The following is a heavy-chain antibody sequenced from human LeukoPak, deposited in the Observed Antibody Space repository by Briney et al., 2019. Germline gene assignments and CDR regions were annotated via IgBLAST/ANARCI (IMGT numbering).Heavy chain of an antibody. J-gene: IGHJ3*02. D-gene: IGHD3-22*01. CDR1: GGSFSGYY. CDR3: ARDLSYYYDSSGHHAFDI. CDR2: INHSGST. Sequence: SETLSLTCAVYGGSFSGYYWSWIRQPPGKGLEWIGEINHSGSTNYNPSLKSRVTISVDTSKNQFSLKLSSVTAADTAVYYCARDLSYYYDSSGHHAFDIWGQGTMVTVSS. V-gene: IGHV4-34*01.